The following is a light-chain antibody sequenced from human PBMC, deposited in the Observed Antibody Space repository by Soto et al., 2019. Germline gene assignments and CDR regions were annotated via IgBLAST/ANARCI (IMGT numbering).Light chain of an antibody. J-gene: IGKJ5*01. CDR2: SXS. Sequence: IVLTQSPGTLSLSPGERATLSXGVSHSVNINYLAWCQQEPGXAPRLXXVSXSIRETGSPDRLSGSGSEPEYTLTITRLDPEYFAVYSFQQYGFAPRSFGQGTRLEI. CDR3: QQYGFAPRS. V-gene: IGKV3-20*01. CDR1: HSVNINY.